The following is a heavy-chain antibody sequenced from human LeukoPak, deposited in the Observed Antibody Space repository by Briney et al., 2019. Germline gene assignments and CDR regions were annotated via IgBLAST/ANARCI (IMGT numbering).Heavy chain of an antibody. CDR2: IYYSGST. V-gene: IGHV4-39*07. J-gene: IGHJ3*02. D-gene: IGHD1-26*01. CDR1: GGSISSSSYY. Sequence: PSETLSLTCTVSGGSISSSSYYWGWIRQPPGKGLEWIGSIYYSGSTYYNPSLKSRVTISVDTSKNQFSLKLSSVTAADTAVYYCARGASGSYPDAFDIWGQGTMVTVSS. CDR3: ARGASGSYPDAFDI.